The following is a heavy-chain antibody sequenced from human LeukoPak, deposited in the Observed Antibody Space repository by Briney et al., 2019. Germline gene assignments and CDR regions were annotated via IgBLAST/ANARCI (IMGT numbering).Heavy chain of an antibody. J-gene: IGHJ4*02. D-gene: IGHD3-22*01. Sequence: GESLRLSCAASGFIFSNGWMSWVRQAPGKGLEWVANIKQDGSEKYYVDSVKGRFTISRDNAKNSLYLQMNSLRAEDTAVYYCARDRSFPPSYYYDSSGQYFDYWGQGTLVTVSS. CDR3: ARDRSFPPSYYYDSSGQYFDY. CDR2: IKQDGSEK. CDR1: GFIFSNGW. V-gene: IGHV3-7*01.